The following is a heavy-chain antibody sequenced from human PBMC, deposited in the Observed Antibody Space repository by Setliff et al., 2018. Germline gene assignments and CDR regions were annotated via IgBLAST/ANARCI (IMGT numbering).Heavy chain of an antibody. V-gene: IGHV4-39*01. CDR1: GGSISSGNYY. CDR3: ARHKSNGSGSYPSLYMDV. Sequence: PSETLSLTCRVSGGSISSGNYYWGLIRQPPGKGLEWVAAIYYSGSTYSNPSLKSRLITSVDAPDNQFSVKLSSVTAADTAVYYCARHKSNGSGSYPSLYMDVWGKGIMVTVS. J-gene: IGHJ6*03. CDR2: IYYSGST. D-gene: IGHD3-10*01.